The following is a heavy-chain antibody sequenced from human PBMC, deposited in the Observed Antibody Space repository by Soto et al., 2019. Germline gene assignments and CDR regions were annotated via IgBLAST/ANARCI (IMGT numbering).Heavy chain of an antibody. V-gene: IGHV1-69*08. CDR1: GGTFSSYT. D-gene: IGHD2-2*01. CDR3: ARDRRYCSSTSCHDAFDI. J-gene: IGHJ3*02. Sequence: QVQLVQSGAEVKKPGSSVKVSCKASGGTFSSYTISWVRQAPGQGLEWMGRIIPILGIANYAQKFQGRVTITADKSTSTAYMELSSLRSEDTAVYDCARDRRYCSSTSCHDAFDIWGQGTMVTVSS. CDR2: IIPILGIA.